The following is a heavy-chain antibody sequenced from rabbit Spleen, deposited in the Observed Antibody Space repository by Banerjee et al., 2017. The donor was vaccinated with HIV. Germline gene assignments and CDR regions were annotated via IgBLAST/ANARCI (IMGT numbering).Heavy chain of an antibody. V-gene: IGHV1S47*01. J-gene: IGHJ4*01. D-gene: IGHD4-2*01. Sequence: QEQLVESGGGLVKPGASLTLTCKAYGFSFSNKAVMCWVRQPPGKGPEWIACIGAGVSYTTYYASWVNGRFTISRGTSLNTVDLKMTSLTAADTATYFCARDLENYAGSNCLDLWGPGTLVTVS. CDR1: GFSFSNKA. CDR2: IGAGVSYTT. CDR3: ARDLENYAGSNCLDL.